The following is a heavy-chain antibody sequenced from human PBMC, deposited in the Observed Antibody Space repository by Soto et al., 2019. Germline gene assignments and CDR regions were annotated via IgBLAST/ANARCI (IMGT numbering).Heavy chain of an antibody. CDR1: GYTFTGYY. D-gene: IGHD3-10*01. CDR2: INPNSGGT. Sequence: GASVKVSFKASGYTFTGYYMHWVRQAPGQGLEWMGWINPNSGGTNYAQKFQGWVTMTRDTSISTAYMELSRLRSDDTAVYYCAREFRSGVRFIYGMDVWGQGTTVTVSS. V-gene: IGHV1-2*04. CDR3: AREFRSGVRFIYGMDV. J-gene: IGHJ6*02.